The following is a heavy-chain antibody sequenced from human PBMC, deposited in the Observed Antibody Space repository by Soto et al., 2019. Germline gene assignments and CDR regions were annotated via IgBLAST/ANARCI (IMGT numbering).Heavy chain of an antibody. J-gene: IGHJ6*02. V-gene: IGHV3-11*06. CDR2: ISSSSSYT. CDR1: GFTFSDYY. CDR3: ARVQVLLWFGELFLDGMDV. Sequence: VGSLRLSCAASGFTFSDYYMSWIRQAPGKGLEWVSYISSSSSYTNYADPVKGRFTISRDNAKNSLYLQMNSLRAEDTAVYYCARVQVLLWFGELFLDGMDVWGQGTTVTVSS. D-gene: IGHD3-10*01.